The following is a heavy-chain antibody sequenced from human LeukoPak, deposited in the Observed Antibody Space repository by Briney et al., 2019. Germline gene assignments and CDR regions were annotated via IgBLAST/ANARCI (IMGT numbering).Heavy chain of an antibody. D-gene: IGHD6-13*01. V-gene: IGHV3-23*01. CDR2: ISGSGGST. J-gene: IGHJ5*02. Sequence: PGGSLRLSCAASGVTFSGYAMSWVRQAPGKGLEWVSDISGSGGSTYYADSVKGRFTISRDNSKNTLYLQMNSLRAEDTAVYYCAKEGKAAASRGWFDPWGQGTLVTVSS. CDR3: AKEGKAAASRGWFDP. CDR1: GVTFSGYA.